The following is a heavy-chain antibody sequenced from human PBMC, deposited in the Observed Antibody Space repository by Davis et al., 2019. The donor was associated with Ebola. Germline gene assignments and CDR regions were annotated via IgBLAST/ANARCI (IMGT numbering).Heavy chain of an antibody. Sequence: SETLSLTCTVSGGSISSSSYYWGWIRQPPGKGLEWIGSIYYSGSTYYNPSLKSRVTISVDTSKNQFSLKLSSVTAADTAVYYCARAAMIVEWSWFDPWGQGTLVTVSS. CDR1: GGSISSSSYY. J-gene: IGHJ5*02. CDR3: ARAAMIVEWSWFDP. V-gene: IGHV4-39*07. D-gene: IGHD3-22*01. CDR2: IYYSGST.